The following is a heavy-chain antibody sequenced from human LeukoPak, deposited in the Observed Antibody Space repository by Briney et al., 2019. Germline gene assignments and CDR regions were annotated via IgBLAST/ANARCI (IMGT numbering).Heavy chain of an antibody. CDR3: AKDHSSGYSSY. CDR2: ISSSGSTI. Sequence: GGSLRLSCAASGFTFSSYEMNWVRQAPGKGLEWVSYISSSGSTIYYADSVKGRFTISRDNSKNTLYLQMNSLRAEDTAVYYCAKDHSSGYSSYWGQGTLVTVSS. J-gene: IGHJ4*02. D-gene: IGHD6-19*01. CDR1: GFTFSSYE. V-gene: IGHV3-48*03.